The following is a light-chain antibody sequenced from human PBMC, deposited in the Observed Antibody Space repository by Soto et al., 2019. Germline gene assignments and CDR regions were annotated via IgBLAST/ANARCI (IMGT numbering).Light chain of an antibody. CDR3: QHRSEWPVS. V-gene: IGKV3-11*01. Sequence: EIVLTQSPGTLSLSPGERATLSCRASRSVNSYLAWYQQKPGRAPRLLISDASNRATGIPARFSGSGSGTDFTLTISSLEPEDFAVYYCQHRSEWPVSFGQGTRLEIK. CDR2: DAS. J-gene: IGKJ5*01. CDR1: RSVNSY.